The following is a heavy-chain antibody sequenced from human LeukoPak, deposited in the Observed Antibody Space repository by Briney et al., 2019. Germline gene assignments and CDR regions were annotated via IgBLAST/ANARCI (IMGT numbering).Heavy chain of an antibody. Sequence: PSETLSLTCTVSGGSSSSYYWSWIRQSPGKGLEWIGFIYFTGTTTYNPSLKSRVAMSLDTSKTQFSLRLGSVTAADTVVYFCARLRPSLWFDPWGQGTLVTVSS. J-gene: IGHJ5*02. CDR3: ARLRPSLWFDP. CDR2: IYFTGTT. D-gene: IGHD6-25*01. CDR1: GGSSSSYY. V-gene: IGHV4-59*01.